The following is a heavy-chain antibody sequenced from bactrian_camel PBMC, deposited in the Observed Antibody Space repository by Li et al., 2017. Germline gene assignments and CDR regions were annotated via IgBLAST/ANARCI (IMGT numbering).Heavy chain of an antibody. Sequence: HVQLVESGGGSVQSGGSLRLSCVMSGFTHSEYCMAWFRQAPGKEREEVAYIENDGTTTYVNSVKGRFTVSKDNVKTIMYLQMNSLKPDDTATYYCAADSLTCDDIRTLRQHTDHWGKGTQVTVS. J-gene: IGHJ7*01. CDR1: GFTHSEYC. CDR2: IENDGTT. V-gene: IGHV3-3*01.